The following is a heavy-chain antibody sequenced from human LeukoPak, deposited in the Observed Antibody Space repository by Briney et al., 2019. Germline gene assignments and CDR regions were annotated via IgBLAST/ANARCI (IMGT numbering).Heavy chain of an antibody. CDR3: ARVLGYSYGYIDYYYYYMDV. D-gene: IGHD5-18*01. CDR2: IYYSGST. Sequence: PSETLSLTCTVSGGSISSYYWSWIRQPPGKGLEWIGYIYYSGSTNYNPSLKSRVTISVDTSKNQFSLKLSSVTAADTAVYYCARVLGYSYGYIDYYYYYMDVWGKGTTVTISS. J-gene: IGHJ6*03. V-gene: IGHV4-59*13. CDR1: GGSISSYY.